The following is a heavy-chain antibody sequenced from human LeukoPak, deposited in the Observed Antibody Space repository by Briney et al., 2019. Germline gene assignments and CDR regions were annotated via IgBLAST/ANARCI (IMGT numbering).Heavy chain of an antibody. D-gene: IGHD2-15*01. CDR2: ISGSGHDI. CDR1: GFTFSDSY. V-gene: IGHV3-11*04. Sequence: GGSLRLSCAASGFTFSDSYMTWVRQAPGKGVEWVAYISGSGHDINYSESAKGRFTISRDNAKNSLYLQMSSLRAEDTAVYYCARGQRARDIVVVVAAKVYYYMDVWGKGTTVTISS. CDR3: ARGQRARDIVVVVAAKVYYYMDV. J-gene: IGHJ6*03.